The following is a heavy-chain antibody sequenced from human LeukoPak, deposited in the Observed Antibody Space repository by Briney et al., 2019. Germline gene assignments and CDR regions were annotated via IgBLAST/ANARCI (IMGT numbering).Heavy chain of an antibody. CDR3: ARFATSSSEYYYGMDV. CDR1: GFTFSSYG. CDR2: IWYDGSNK. V-gene: IGHV3-33*01. D-gene: IGHD6-6*01. J-gene: IGHJ6*02. Sequence: GGSLRLSCAASGFTFSSYGMHWVRQAPGKGLEWVAVIWYDGSNKYYADSVKGRFTISRDNSKNTLYLQMNSLRAEDTAVYYCARFATSSSEYYYGMDVWGQGTTVTVSS.